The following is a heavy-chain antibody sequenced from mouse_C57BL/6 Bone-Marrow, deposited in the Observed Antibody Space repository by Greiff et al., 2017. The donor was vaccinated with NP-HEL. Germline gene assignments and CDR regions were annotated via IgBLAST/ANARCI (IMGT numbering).Heavy chain of an antibody. CDR1: GYAFSSSW. CDR3: ARSYCDY. Sequence: VKLQESGPELVKPGASVKISCKASGYAFSSSWMNWVKQRPGKGLEWIGRIYPGDGDTNYNGKFKGKATLTADKSSSTAYMQLSSLTSEDSAVYFCARSYCDYWGQGTTLTVSS. CDR2: IYPGDGDT. V-gene: IGHV1-82*01. J-gene: IGHJ2*01.